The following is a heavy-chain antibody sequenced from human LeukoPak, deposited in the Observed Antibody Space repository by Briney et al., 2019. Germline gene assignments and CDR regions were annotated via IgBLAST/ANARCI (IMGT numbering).Heavy chain of an antibody. CDR2: IYSGGDA. CDR1: GFTVSGNY. CDR3: ARDWDDGRAERPA. J-gene: IGHJ5*02. D-gene: IGHD3-22*01. Sequence: GGSLRLSCAASGFTVSGNYMSWVRQAPGKGPECVAVIYSGGDAYYADSVKGRFTISRDKSKNTLYLQMNSLRAEDTAVYYCARDWDDGRAERPAWGQGTLVTVSS. V-gene: IGHV3-53*01.